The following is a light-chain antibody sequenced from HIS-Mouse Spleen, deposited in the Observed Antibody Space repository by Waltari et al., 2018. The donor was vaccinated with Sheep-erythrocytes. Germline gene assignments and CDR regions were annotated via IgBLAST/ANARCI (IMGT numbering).Light chain of an antibody. CDR3: QQSYSTPPLT. CDR1: QSISSY. CDR2: AAS. J-gene: IGKJ4*01. V-gene: IGKV1-39*01. Sequence: DIQMTQSPSSLSASVGDRVTITCRASQSISSYLNWYQQKPGKAPKLLIYAASSLQRGVPSRFSGSGSGTDFTLTISSLQPEDFATYYCQQSYSTPPLTFGGGTK.